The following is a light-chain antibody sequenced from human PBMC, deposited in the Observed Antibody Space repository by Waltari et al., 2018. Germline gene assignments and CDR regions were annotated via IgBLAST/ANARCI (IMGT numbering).Light chain of an antibody. CDR3: QHYNNLPYT. V-gene: IGKV1-33*01. Sequence: IQMTQSPSSLSASIGDRVTITCRASKDIRKNLSWFQERPGKAPKLLIYDASNLKAGVPSRFSGTGSGTDFSLTISSLQPEDSATYYCQHYNNLPYTFSRGTKLQIK. CDR1: KDIRKN. CDR2: DAS. J-gene: IGKJ2*01.